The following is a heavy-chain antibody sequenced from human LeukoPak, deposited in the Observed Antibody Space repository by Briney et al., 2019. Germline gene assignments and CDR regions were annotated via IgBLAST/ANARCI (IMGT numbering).Heavy chain of an antibody. D-gene: IGHD1-26*01. J-gene: IGHJ4*02. CDR2: ISGSGGST. Sequence: GGSLRLSCAASGFTFSSYAMSWVRQAPGKGLEWVSGISGSGGSTYYADSVKGRFTISRDNSKNTLYLQMNSLRAEDTAVYYCALSRYSGSYFVVGFDYWGQGTLVTVSS. CDR3: ALSRYSGSYFVVGFDY. V-gene: IGHV3-23*01. CDR1: GFTFSSYA.